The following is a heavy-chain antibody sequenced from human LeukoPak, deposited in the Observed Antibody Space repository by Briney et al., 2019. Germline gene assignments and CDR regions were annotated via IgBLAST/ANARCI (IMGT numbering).Heavy chain of an antibody. D-gene: IGHD2-2*02. CDR2: ISYDGSNK. V-gene: IGHV3-30-3*01. CDR1: GFTFSSYA. Sequence: GRSLRLSCAASGFTFSSYAMHWVRQAPGKGLEWVAVISYDGSNKYYADSVKGRFTISRDNSKNTLYLQMNSLRAEDTAVYYCARVRRYCSSTSCHTYYYYGMDVWGQGTTVTVSS. J-gene: IGHJ6*02. CDR3: ARVRRYCSSTSCHTYYYYGMDV.